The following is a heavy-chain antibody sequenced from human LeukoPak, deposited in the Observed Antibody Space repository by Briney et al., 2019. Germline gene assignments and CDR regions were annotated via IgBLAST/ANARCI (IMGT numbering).Heavy chain of an antibody. CDR3: ARDSSMTRLFDP. CDR1: GGTFSSYA. J-gene: IGHJ5*02. CDR2: IIPILGIA. Sequence: ASVKVSCKASGGTFSSYAISWVRQAPGQGLEWMGRIIPILGIANYAQKFQGRVTITADKSTSTAYMELSSLRSEDTAVYYCARDSSMTRLFDPWGQGTLVTVSS. V-gene: IGHV1-69*04.